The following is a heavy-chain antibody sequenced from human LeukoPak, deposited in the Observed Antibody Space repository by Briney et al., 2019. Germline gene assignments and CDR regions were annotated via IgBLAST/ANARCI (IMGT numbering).Heavy chain of an antibody. J-gene: IGHJ4*02. CDR2: ISISSSTI. D-gene: IGHD3-22*01. Sequence: GGSLRLSCAASGFTFSSYEMNWVRQAPGQGLEWVSYISISSSTIYYADSVKGRFTISRDNAKNSLYLQMNSLRAEDTAVYYCARGGYYYDSSGYYAHFDYWGQGTLVTVSS. CDR1: GFTFSSYE. CDR3: ARGGYYYDSSGYYAHFDY. V-gene: IGHV3-48*03.